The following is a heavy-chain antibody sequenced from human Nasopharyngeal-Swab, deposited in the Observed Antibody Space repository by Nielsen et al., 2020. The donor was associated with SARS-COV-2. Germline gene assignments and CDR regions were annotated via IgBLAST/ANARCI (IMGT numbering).Heavy chain of an antibody. V-gene: IGHV3-30*03. D-gene: IGHD2-15*01. Sequence: GESLKISCAASGFSITSYGMQWVRQAPGKGLEWVALISHDGDVKYYADSVKGRFTISRDNAKNTLYLQMNSLRADDTAVYYCARDVGGRDNYWGQGALVTVSS. CDR3: ARDVGGRDNY. CDR2: ISHDGDVK. CDR1: GFSITSYG. J-gene: IGHJ4*02.